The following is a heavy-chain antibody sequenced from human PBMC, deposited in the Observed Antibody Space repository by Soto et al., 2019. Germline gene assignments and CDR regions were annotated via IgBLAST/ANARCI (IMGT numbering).Heavy chain of an antibody. CDR3: ARGGGTSDF. Sequence: EVQLVQSGGGLVQPGGSLRLSCAASGFSFGTYWMHWVRQVPGKGLVWVSRINSDGTSTSYADSVRGRFTISRDNAKNTLSLQMKSLRDEDTAVYYCARGGGTSDFWGQGTLVFVSS. V-gene: IGHV3-74*01. CDR1: GFSFGTYW. CDR2: INSDGTST. J-gene: IGHJ4*02. D-gene: IGHD3-16*01.